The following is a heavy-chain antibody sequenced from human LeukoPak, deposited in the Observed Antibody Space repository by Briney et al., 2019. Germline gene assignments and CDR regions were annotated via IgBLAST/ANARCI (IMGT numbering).Heavy chain of an antibody. Sequence: ASVKVSCKASGYTFTSYYMHWLRQAPGQGLEWVGIINPSGGSTSYAQKFEGRVTMTRDTSTSTVYMELSSLRSEDTAVYYCARDREVNYDFWSGYYWDYWGQGTLVTVSS. CDR1: GYTFTSYY. V-gene: IGHV1-46*03. D-gene: IGHD3-3*01. CDR2: INPSGGST. J-gene: IGHJ4*02. CDR3: ARDREVNYDFWSGYYWDY.